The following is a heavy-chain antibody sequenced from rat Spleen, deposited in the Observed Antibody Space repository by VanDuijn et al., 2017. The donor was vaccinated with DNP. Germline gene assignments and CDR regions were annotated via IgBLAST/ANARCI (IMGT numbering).Heavy chain of an antibody. V-gene: IGHV2-63*01. CDR1: GFSLSTYN. J-gene: IGHJ4*01. CDR2: MRYNGDT. Sequence: QVQLKESGPGLVQPSQTLSLTCTVSGFSLSTYNVHWVRQPSGKGLEWMGRMRYNGDTSYNSALKSRLSISRDASKNQVFLKMNSLQTDDTGTYYCSRDAYSGYSYAQDAWGQGTSVTVSS. D-gene: IGHD1-4*01. CDR3: SRDAYSGYSYAQDA.